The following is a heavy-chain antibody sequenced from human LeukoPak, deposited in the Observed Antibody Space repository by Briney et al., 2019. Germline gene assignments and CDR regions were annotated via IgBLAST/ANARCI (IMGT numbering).Heavy chain of an antibody. CDR2: INAGPGNT. V-gene: IGHV1-3*01. J-gene: IGHJ3*02. CDR1: GYNFTSYT. D-gene: IGHD3-3*01. Sequence: ASVKVSCKASGYNFTSYTTHWVRQAPGQRLEWMGWINAGPGNTKYSQKFQGRVTITRDTSASTAYMDLSNLRSEDTAVFYCAIGISSDTFDIWGQGTMVTVSS. CDR3: AIGISSDTFDI.